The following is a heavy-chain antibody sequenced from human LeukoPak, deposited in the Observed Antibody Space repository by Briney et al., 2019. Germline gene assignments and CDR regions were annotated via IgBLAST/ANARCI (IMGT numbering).Heavy chain of an antibody. CDR3: ARNRGYSYGSDYYYMDV. V-gene: IGHV1-69*05. Sequence: ASVKVSCKASGGTFSSYAISWVRQAPGQGLEWMGGIIPIFGTANYAQKFQGRVTITTDESTSTAHMELSSLRSEDTAVYYCARNRGYSYGSDYYYMDVWGKGTTVTVSS. CDR2: IIPIFGTA. D-gene: IGHD5-18*01. CDR1: GGTFSSYA. J-gene: IGHJ6*03.